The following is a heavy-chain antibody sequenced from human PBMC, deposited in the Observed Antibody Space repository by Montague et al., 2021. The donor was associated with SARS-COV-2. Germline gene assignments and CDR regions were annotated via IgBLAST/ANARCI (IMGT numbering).Heavy chain of an antibody. D-gene: IGHD3-16*01. J-gene: IGHJ4*02. CDR3: ARDLFWGTDSGTQQRRDY. CDR1: GFTFSSSG. V-gene: IGHV3-33*01. Sequence: SLRLSCAASGFTFSSSGMHWVRQAPGKGLEWVAVIWYDGSNKYYADSVKGRFTISRDNSKNTLYLKMNSLRAEDTAVYYCARDLFWGTDSGTQQRRDYWGQGTLVTVSS. CDR2: IWYDGSNK.